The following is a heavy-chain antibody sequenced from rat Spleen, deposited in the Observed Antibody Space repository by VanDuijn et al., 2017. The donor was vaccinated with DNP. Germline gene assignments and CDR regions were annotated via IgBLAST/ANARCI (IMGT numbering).Heavy chain of an antibody. CDR2: ISPSGGST. D-gene: IGHD1-6*01. CDR3: ARYITGIVLDY. CDR1: GFSFSDYD. Sequence: EVQLVESGGGLVQPGRSLKLSCAASGFSFSDYDMAWVRQAPPKGLEWVTAISPSGGSTYYRDSVKGRFTVSRDNTQSSLYLQMDSLRSEDTTPYYCARYITGIVLDYWGQGVMVTVSS. J-gene: IGHJ2*01. V-gene: IGHV5-25*01.